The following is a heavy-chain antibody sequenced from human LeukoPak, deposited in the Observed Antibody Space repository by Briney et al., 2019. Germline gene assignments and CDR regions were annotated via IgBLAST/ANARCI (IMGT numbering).Heavy chain of an antibody. CDR2: IYAGGTT. D-gene: IGHD2-2*01. Sequence: GGSLRLSCAASGFTFSSYWMSWVRQAPGKGLEWVSIIYAGGTTYYVDSVKGRFSISRDKSKNTLYLQMKSLRVEDTAVYYCALSIRPAGDYDYWGQGTLVTVSS. V-gene: IGHV3-66*01. CDR3: ALSIRPAGDYDY. CDR1: GFTFSSYW. J-gene: IGHJ4*02.